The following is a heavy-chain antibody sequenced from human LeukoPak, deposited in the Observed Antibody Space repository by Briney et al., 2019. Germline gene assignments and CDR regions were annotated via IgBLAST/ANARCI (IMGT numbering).Heavy chain of an antibody. J-gene: IGHJ4*02. V-gene: IGHV3-30*04. CDR3: ACQYSSSWYSPGELDY. Sequence: PGRSLRLSCAASGFTFSSYAMHWVRQAPGKGLEWVAVISYDGSNKYYADSVKGRFTISRDNSKNTLYLQMNSLRAEDTAVYYCACQYSSSWYSPGELDYWGQGTLVTISS. CDR2: ISYDGSNK. D-gene: IGHD6-13*01. CDR1: GFTFSSYA.